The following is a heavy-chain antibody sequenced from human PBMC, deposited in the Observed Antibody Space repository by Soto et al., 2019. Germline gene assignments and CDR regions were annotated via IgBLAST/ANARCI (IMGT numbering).Heavy chain of an antibody. V-gene: IGHV1-3*01. D-gene: IGHD1-1*01. CDR2: INAGNGNT. Sequence: QVQLVQSGAEVKKPGASVKVSCKASGFTFTSYAMHWVRQAPGQRLEWMGWINAGNGNTKYSQRFQGRVTLTRDTSARTDYIERSRLRSQEPAVYYCAREGTYYWGQGNLVTVSS. J-gene: IGHJ4*02. CDR3: AREGTYY. CDR1: GFTFTSYA.